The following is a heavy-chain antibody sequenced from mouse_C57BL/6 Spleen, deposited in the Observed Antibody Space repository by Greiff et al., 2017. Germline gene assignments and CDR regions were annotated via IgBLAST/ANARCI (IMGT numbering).Heavy chain of an antibody. J-gene: IGHJ3*01. CDR2: ISDGGSYT. Sequence: EVKLVESGGGLVKPGGSLKLSCAASGFTFSSYAMSWVRQTPEKRLEWVATISDGGSYTYYPDNVKGRFTISRDNAKNNLYLQMSHLKSEDTAMYYCARDTTVVATEGFAYWGQGTLVTVSA. CDR3: ARDTTVVATEGFAY. V-gene: IGHV5-4*03. D-gene: IGHD1-1*01. CDR1: GFTFSSYA.